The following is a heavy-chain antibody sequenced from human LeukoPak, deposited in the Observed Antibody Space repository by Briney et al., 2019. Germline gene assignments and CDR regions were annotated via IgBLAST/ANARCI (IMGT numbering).Heavy chain of an antibody. D-gene: IGHD2-2*01. CDR2: IYYSGST. Sequence: SETLSLTCTVSGGSISSSSYYWGWIRQPPGKGLEWIGSIYYSGSTYYNPSLKSRVTISVDTSKNQFSLKLSSVTAADTAVYYCAVVPAAYFDYWGQGTLVTVSS. V-gene: IGHV4-39*01. CDR1: GGSISSSSYY. CDR3: AVVPAAYFDY. J-gene: IGHJ4*02.